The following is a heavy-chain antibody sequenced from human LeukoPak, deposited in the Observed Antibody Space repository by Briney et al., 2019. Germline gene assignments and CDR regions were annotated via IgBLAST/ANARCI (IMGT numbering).Heavy chain of an antibody. CDR2: ISSSGGYI. D-gene: IGHD3-22*01. CDR1: GFSFSDYA. CDR3: ARASKYDNSGYYFFDN. Sequence: GGSLRLSCAVSGFSFSDYAMNWVRQAPGKGLEWVSSISSSGGYIYYADSLTGRFTISRDNSKNSLYLQMNSLRAEDTAIYYCARASKYDNSGYYFFDNWGQGTLVTVS. V-gene: IGHV3-21*01. J-gene: IGHJ4*02.